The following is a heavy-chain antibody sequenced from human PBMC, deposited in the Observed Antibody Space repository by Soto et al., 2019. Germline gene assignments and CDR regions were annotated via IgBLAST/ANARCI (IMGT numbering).Heavy chain of an antibody. J-gene: IGHJ6*02. CDR1: GGTFSSYA. D-gene: IGHD4-17*01. Sequence: SVKVSCKXSGGTFSSYAISWVRQAPGQGLEWMGGIIPIFGTANYAQKFQGRVTITADESTSTAYMELSSLRSEDTAVYYCARNGDYPTQNYYYYYGMDVWGQGTTVTVSS. CDR2: IIPIFGTA. V-gene: IGHV1-69*13. CDR3: ARNGDYPTQNYYYYYGMDV.